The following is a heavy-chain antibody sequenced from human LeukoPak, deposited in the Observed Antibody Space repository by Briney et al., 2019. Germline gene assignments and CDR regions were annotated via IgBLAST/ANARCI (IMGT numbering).Heavy chain of an antibody. D-gene: IGHD3-22*01. J-gene: IGHJ5*02. CDR1: GFTFSSYW. CDR3: ARGPPRDSSGYWFDP. V-gene: IGHV3-7*01. CDR2: IKQDGSEK. Sequence: GGSLRLSCAASGFTFSSYWMSWVRQAPGKGLVRVANIKQDGSEKYYVGSVKRRFTISRDNAKNSLYLQMNSLGAEDTAVYYCARGPPRDSSGYWFDPWGQGTLVTVSS.